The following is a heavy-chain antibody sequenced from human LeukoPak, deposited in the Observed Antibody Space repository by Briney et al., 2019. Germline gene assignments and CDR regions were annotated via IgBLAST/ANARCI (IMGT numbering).Heavy chain of an antibody. CDR3: ARDIAAGEDY. D-gene: IGHD5-12*01. J-gene: IGHJ4*02. V-gene: IGHV3-30-3*01. CDR1: GFTFSSYA. CDR2: ISYDGSNK. Sequence: PGGSLRLSCAASGFTFSSYAMHWVRQAPGKGLEWVAVISYDGSNKYYADSVKGRLTISRDNSKNTLYLQMNSLRAEDTAVYYCARDIAAGEDYWGQGTLVTVSS.